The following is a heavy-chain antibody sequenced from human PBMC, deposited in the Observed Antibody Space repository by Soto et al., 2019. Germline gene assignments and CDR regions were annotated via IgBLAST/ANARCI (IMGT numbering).Heavy chain of an antibody. J-gene: IGHJ6*02. D-gene: IGHD3-22*01. CDR2: IDPSDSYT. Sequence: GESLKISCKGSGYSFTSYWISWVRQMPGKGLEWMGRIDPSDSYTNYSPSFQGHVTISADKSISTAYLQWSSLKASDTAMYYCARRGDSSGYYSSWYYYGMDVWGQGTTVTVSS. V-gene: IGHV5-10-1*01. CDR3: ARRGDSSGYYSSWYYYGMDV. CDR1: GYSFTSYW.